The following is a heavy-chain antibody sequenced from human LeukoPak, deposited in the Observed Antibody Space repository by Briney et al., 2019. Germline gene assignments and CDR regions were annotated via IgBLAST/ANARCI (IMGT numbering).Heavy chain of an antibody. CDR3: ARERAPYYFDY. CDR1: GFTVSSNY. CDR2: IYSGGST. V-gene: IGHV3-66*01. Sequence: GGSLRLSCAASGFTVSSNYMSWVRQAPGKGLEWVSVIYSGGSTFYADSVKGRFTISRDQSRNTLYLQMNSLRADDAAVYYCARERAPYYFDYWGQGTPVIVSS. J-gene: IGHJ4*02.